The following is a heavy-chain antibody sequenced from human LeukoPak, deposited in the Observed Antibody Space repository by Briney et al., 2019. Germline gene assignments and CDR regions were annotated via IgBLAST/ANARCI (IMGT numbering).Heavy chain of an antibody. D-gene: IGHD3-10*01. CDR2: INHSGST. Sequence: SETLSLTCAVYGGSFSGYYWSWIRQPPGKGLEWIGEINHSGSTNYNPSLKSRVTISVDTSKNQFSLKLSSVTAADTAVYYCARTRLLWFGESHNYYYYGMDVWGQGTTVTVSS. CDR1: GGSFSGYY. J-gene: IGHJ6*02. CDR3: ARTRLLWFGESHNYYYYGMDV. V-gene: IGHV4-34*01.